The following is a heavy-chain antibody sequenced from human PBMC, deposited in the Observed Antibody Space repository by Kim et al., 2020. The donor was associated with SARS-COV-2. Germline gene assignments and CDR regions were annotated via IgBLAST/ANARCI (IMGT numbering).Heavy chain of an antibody. J-gene: IGHJ4*02. CDR3: AKDTLVTVAGTIPFDY. Sequence: GGSLRLSCAASGFTFSSYAMSWVRQAPGKGLEWVSAISGSGGSTYYADSVKGRFTISRDNSKNTLYLQMNSLRAEDTAVYYCAKDTLVTVAGTIPFDYWGQGTLVTVSS. V-gene: IGHV3-23*01. CDR1: GFTFSSYA. CDR2: ISGSGGST. D-gene: IGHD6-19*01.